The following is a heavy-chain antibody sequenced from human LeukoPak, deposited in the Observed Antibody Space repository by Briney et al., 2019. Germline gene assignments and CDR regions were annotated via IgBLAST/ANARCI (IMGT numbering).Heavy chain of an antibody. CDR1: GGSISSYH. CDR3: TRSLGVVIHGGMDV. J-gene: IGHJ6*02. V-gene: IGHV4-59*01. D-gene: IGHD3-3*01. CDR2: IYYTGST. Sequence: SEALSLTCTVSGGSISSYHWSWIRQPPGEGLEWIGHIYYTGSTNYNPSLKSRVTISLDTSKNQFSLKLTSVTAADTAVYYCTRSLGVVIHGGMDVWGQGTTVTV.